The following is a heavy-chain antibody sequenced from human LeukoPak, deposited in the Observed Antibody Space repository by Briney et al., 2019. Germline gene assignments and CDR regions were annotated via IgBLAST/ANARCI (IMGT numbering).Heavy chain of an antibody. CDR2: IYYSGST. CDR3: ARKSGSYDY. Sequence: SETLSLTCTVSGGSISSYYWSWIRQPPGKGLEWIGYIYYSGSTNYSPSLKGRVTISVDTSKNQFSLKLSSVTAADTAVYYCARKSGSYDYWGQGTLVTVSS. V-gene: IGHV4-59*01. CDR1: GGSISSYY. D-gene: IGHD1-26*01. J-gene: IGHJ4*02.